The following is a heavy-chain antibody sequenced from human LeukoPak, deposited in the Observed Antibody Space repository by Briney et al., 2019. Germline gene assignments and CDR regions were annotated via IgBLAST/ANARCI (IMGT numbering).Heavy chain of an antibody. CDR1: GGSISSGGYY. CDR2: IYYSGST. CDR3: ARVVPAAMGNWFDP. J-gene: IGHJ5*02. V-gene: IGHV4-31*03. Sequence: SETLSLTCTVSGGSISSGGYYWSWIRQHPGKGLEWIWYIYYSGSTYYNPSLKSRVTISVDTSKNQFSLKLSSVTAADTAVYYCARVVPAAMGNWFDPWGQGTLVTVSS. D-gene: IGHD2-2*01.